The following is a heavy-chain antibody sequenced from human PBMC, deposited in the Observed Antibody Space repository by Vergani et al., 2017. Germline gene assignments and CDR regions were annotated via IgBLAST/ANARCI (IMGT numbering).Heavy chain of an antibody. D-gene: IGHD2-2*01. V-gene: IGHV3-23*01. CDR2: ISGSGGST. CDR1: GFTFSSYA. J-gene: IGHJ6*03. CDR3: AKAGIVVTAASTGIRAYYDYYMDV. Sequence: EVQLLESGGGLVQPGGSLRLSSAASGFTFSSYAMSWVRQAPGKGLAWVSAISGSGGSTYSADSVKGRFTLSRDNSKNTLYLQMNSRRAEDTAVYYCAKAGIVVTAASTGIRAYYDYYMDVWGKGTTVTVSS.